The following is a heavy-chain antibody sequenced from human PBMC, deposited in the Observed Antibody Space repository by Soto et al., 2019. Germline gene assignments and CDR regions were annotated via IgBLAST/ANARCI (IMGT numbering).Heavy chain of an antibody. J-gene: IGHJ4*02. CDR1: GGSISSGGYS. CDR3: ARVSSDSSGYYFDY. D-gene: IGHD3-22*01. Sequence: SETLSLTCAVSGGSISSGGYSWSWIRQPPGKGLEWIGYIYHSGSTYYNPSLKSRVTISVDRSKNQFSLKLSSVTAADTAVYYCARVSSDSSGYYFDYWGQGTLVTVSS. V-gene: IGHV4-30-2*01. CDR2: IYHSGST.